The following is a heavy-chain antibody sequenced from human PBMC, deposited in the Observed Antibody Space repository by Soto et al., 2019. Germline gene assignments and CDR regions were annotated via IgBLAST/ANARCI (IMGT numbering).Heavy chain of an antibody. CDR1: GYSFTSYW. J-gene: IGHJ6*02. CDR3: AREKDIVVVPAAKHYYGMDV. Sequence: PGESLKISCKGSGYSFTSYWISWVRQMPGKGLEWMGRIDPSDSYTNYSPSFQGHVTISADKSTSTAYLQWSSLKASDTAMYYCAREKDIVVVPAAKHYYGMDVWGQGTKVTVSS. CDR2: IDPSDSYT. D-gene: IGHD2-2*01. V-gene: IGHV5-10-1*01.